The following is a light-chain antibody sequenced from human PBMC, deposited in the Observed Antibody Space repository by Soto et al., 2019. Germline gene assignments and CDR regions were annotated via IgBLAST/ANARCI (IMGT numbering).Light chain of an antibody. CDR3: QQYNNWPPYT. V-gene: IGKV3-15*01. CDR2: GAS. CDR1: QSVSSN. Sequence: EIVMTQSPATLSLSPGERATLSCRASQSVSSNLAWYQQKPGQAPRLRIYGASTRATGIPARFSGSGSGTEFTPTISSLQAEEVAGYYGQQYNNWPPYTFGQGTKLEI. J-gene: IGKJ2*01.